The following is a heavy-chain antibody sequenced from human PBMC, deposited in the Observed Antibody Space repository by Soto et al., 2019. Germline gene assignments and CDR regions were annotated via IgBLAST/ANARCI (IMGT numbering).Heavy chain of an antibody. V-gene: IGHV3-9*01. CDR2: MYSSGDV. Sequence: VQLVESGGALVQPGGSLRLSCATSGFALRDSAIHWVRQVSGGGLQWVSGMYSSGDVGYAGSVRGRFTMSRDVARNDLFLQMRRLTADDTALYYCVKDNLAGGADVWGQGTTVTVSS. CDR3: VKDNLAGGADV. D-gene: IGHD3-10*01. J-gene: IGHJ6*02. CDR1: GFALRDSA.